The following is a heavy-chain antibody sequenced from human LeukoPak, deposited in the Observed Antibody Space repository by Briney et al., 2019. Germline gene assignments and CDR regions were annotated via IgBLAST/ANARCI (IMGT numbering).Heavy chain of an antibody. CDR3: ARAVGTLDY. J-gene: IGHJ4*02. CDR1: GFTFNTYT. D-gene: IGHD2/OR15-2a*01. Sequence: GALRLSCVASGFTFNTYTMNWVRQAPGKGLEWVSYISTSSSTIYYADSAKGRFTISRNNAKNSLYLQMNGLRAEDTAVYYCARAVGTLDYWGQGTLVTVSS. CDR2: ISTSSSTI. V-gene: IGHV3-48*04.